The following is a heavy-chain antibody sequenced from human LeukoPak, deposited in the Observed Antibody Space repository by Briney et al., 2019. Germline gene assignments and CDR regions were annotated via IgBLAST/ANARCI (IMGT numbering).Heavy chain of an antibody. V-gene: IGHV1-2*02. CDR2: INPNSGGT. Sequence: GASVKVSCKASGYTFTGYYMHWVRQAPGQGLEWMGWINPNSGGTNYAQKFQGRVTMTRDTSISTAYMELSRLRSDDTAVYYCARVGDYSNYRYYFDYWGQGTLVTVSS. D-gene: IGHD4-11*01. CDR3: ARVGDYSNYRYYFDY. J-gene: IGHJ4*02. CDR1: GYTFTGYY.